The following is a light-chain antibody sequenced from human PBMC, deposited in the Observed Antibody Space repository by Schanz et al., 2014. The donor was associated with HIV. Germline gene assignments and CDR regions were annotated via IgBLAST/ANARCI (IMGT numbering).Light chain of an antibody. CDR1: SSNIGADYD. CDR3: QSFDRGMRGLI. J-gene: IGLJ2*01. Sequence: QSVLAQPPSVSGAPGQRVTISCTGSSSNIGADYDVHWYQLLPGTAPKLLIFDNTNRPSGVPDRISGSRSATSASLAITGLQAEDEANYYCQSFDRGMRGLIFGGGTKLTVL. V-gene: IGLV1-40*01. CDR2: DNT.